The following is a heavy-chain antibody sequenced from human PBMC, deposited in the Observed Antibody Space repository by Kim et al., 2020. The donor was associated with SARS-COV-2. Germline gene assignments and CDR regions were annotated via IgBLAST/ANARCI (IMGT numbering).Heavy chain of an antibody. CDR2: INHSGST. D-gene: IGHD5-18*01. Sequence: SETLSLTCAVYGGSFSGYYWSWIRQPPGKGLEWIGEINHSGSTNYNPSLKSRVTISVDTSKNQFSLKLSSVTAADTAVYYCAREGRRGYSYGSSNPWGQG. V-gene: IGHV4-34*01. CDR1: GGSFSGYY. J-gene: IGHJ5*02. CDR3: AREGRRGYSYGSSNP.